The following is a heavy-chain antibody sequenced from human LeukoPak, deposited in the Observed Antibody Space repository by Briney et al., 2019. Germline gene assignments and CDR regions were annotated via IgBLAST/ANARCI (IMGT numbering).Heavy chain of an antibody. CDR2: ISSSGRLM. J-gene: IGHJ6*02. CDR3: ARDTNNGLDV. CDR1: GFTFSDYY. V-gene: IGHV3-11*01. Sequence: GGSLRLSCAASGFTFSDYYINWIRQAPGKGLEWVSHISSSGRLMQYADSVKGRFTITRDNAQNFMSLQMNSLKPEDTAVYYCARDTNNGLDVWGRGTTVTVSS. D-gene: IGHD1-14*01.